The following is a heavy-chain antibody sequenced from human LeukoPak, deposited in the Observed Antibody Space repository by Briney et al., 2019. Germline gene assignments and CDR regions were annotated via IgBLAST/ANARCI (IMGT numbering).Heavy chain of an antibody. J-gene: IGHJ6*02. V-gene: IGHV3-11*01. CDR3: ARPDSRYFYGMGV. CDR2: ISSGGGSI. Sequence: GGSLRLSCAASGFTFSDYYMTRVRQAPGKGLEWISYISSGGGSISYADSVKGRFSISRDNANNSLYLQMTSLRAEDTAVYYCARPDSRYFYGMGVWGQGTTVTVSS. CDR1: GFTFSDYY. D-gene: IGHD2/OR15-2a*01.